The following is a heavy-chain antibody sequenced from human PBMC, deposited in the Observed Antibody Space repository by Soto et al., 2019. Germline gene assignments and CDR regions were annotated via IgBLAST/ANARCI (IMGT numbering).Heavy chain of an antibody. J-gene: IGHJ4*02. D-gene: IGHD3-10*01. V-gene: IGHV4-39*07. CDR3: ARSSGFGELSSDY. CDR2: IYYSGST. Sequence: SETLSLTCTVSGGSISSSSYYWGWIRQPPGKGLEWIGSIYYSGSTYYKPSLKSRVTISVDTSKNQFSLKLSSVTAADTAVYYCARSSGFGELSSDYWGQGTLVTVSS. CDR1: GGSISSSSYY.